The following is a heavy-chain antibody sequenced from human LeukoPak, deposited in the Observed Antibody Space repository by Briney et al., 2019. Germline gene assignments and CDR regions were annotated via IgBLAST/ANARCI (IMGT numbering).Heavy chain of an antibody. CDR1: GGTFSSYA. J-gene: IGHJ4*02. CDR2: IIPIFGTA. D-gene: IGHD3-9*01. V-gene: IGHV1-69*06. CDR3: ARADSYYDILTGYYNEGSYFDY. Sequence: ASVKVSCKASGGTFSSYAISWVRQAPGQGLEWMGGIIPIFGTANYAQKFQGRVTITADKSTSTAYMELSSLRSEDTAVYYCARADSYYDILTGYYNEGSYFDYWGQGTLVTVSS.